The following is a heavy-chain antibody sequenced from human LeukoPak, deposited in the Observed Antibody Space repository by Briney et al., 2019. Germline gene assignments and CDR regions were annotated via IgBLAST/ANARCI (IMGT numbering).Heavy chain of an antibody. V-gene: IGHV3-7*05. D-gene: IGHD5-24*01. CDR2: IKEDGSTK. J-gene: IGHJ4*02. Sequence: GGSLRLSCAASGFTFRNYWMSWVRQAPGKGLEWVGNIKEDGSTKYYLDSVRGRVTISRDNARNSLHLQMDSLRAEDTAVYFCAGDTGFNTFDYWGQGTLVTVSS. CDR1: GFTFRNYW. CDR3: AGDTGFNTFDY.